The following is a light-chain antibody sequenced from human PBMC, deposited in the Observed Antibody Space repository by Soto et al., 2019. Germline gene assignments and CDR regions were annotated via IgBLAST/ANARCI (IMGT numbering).Light chain of an antibody. CDR1: QRVSSN. J-gene: IGKJ1*01. CDR3: QHLRT. CDR2: GAS. Sequence: EIVMTQSPATLSVSPGERATLSCRASQRVSSNLAWYQQKPGQAPRLLIYGASTRATGIPARFSGSGSGTEFTLTISSLQSEDFAVYYCQHLRTFGRGTKVEIK. V-gene: IGKV3D-15*01.